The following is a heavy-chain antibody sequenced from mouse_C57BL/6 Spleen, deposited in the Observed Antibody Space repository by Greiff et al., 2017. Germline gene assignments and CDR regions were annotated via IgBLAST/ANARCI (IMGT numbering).Heavy chain of an antibody. D-gene: IGHD1-2*01. V-gene: IGHV1-64*01. CDR2: IHPNSGST. CDR1: GYTFTSYW. CDR3: ARLGELTTAYYFDY. Sequence: QVHVKQPGAELVKPGASVKLSCKASGYTFTSYWMHWVKQRPGQGLEWIGMIHPNSGSTNYNEKFKSKATLTVDKSSSTAYMQLSSLTSEDSAVYYCARLGELTTAYYFDYWGQGTTLTVSS. J-gene: IGHJ2*01.